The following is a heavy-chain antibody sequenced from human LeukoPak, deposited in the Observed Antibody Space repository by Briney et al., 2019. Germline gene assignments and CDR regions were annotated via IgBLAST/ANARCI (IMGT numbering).Heavy chain of an antibody. V-gene: IGHV5-51*01. CDR2: IYPGDSDT. Sequence: GESLKISCQGSGYNFPIYWIGWVRQMPGKGLEWMGIIYPGDSDTRYSPSFQGQVTISADKSISTAYLQWSSLKASDTAMYYCARVGSYTSWFDPWGQGTLVTVSS. D-gene: IGHD1-26*01. J-gene: IGHJ5*02. CDR3: ARVGSYTSWFDP. CDR1: GYNFPIYW.